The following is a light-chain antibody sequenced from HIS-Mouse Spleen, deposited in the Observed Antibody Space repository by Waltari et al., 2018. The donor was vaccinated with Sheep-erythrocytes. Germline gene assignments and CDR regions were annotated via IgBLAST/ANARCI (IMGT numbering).Light chain of an antibody. CDR2: AAS. Sequence: DIQMTQSPSSVSASVGDRVTITCRASQGISSWLGWYQQKPGKAPKHLIYAASSLQSWVPSRVSGSGSGTDFTLTISSLQPEDFATYYCQQANSFPPTFGQGTKVEIK. CDR3: QQANSFPPT. J-gene: IGKJ1*01. V-gene: IGKV1-12*01. CDR1: QGISSW.